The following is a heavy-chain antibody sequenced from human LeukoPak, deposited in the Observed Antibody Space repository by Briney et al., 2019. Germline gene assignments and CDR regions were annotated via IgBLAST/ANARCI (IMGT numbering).Heavy chain of an antibody. CDR1: GYTFTDYY. CDR3: ARGLGREGYYFDY. D-gene: IGHD1-26*01. CDR2: ISVYNGNT. J-gene: IGHJ4*02. V-gene: IGHV1-18*03. Sequence: ASVKVSCKASGYTFTDYYMHWVRQAPGQGLEWMGWISVYNGNTNYAQKFQGRVTMTTDTSTSTAYMELRSLRSDDMAVYYCARGLGREGYYFDYWGQGTLVTVSS.